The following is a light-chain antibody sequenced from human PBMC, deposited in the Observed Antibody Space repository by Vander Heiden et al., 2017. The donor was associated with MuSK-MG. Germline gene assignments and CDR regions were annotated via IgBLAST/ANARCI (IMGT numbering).Light chain of an antibody. V-gene: IGKV1-9*01. J-gene: IGKJ5*01. CDR3: QQLNSYTPNT. Sequence: DIQLTQSPSLLSASVGDRVTITCPASHGISSHLACYHQKPGQAPKLLIYAAATMRSGVPSRFSGSGSGTEFTLTISSLQPEDFVTVYCQQLNSYTPNTFGQGTRLEIK. CDR1: HGISSH. CDR2: AAA.